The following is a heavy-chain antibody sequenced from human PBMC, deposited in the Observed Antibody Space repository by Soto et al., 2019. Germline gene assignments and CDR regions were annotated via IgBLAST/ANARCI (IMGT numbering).Heavy chain of an antibody. CDR2: IYYSGST. J-gene: IGHJ5*02. CDR3: ARLNWTYGANNWFDP. Sequence: QVQLQESGPGLVKPSETLSLTCTVSGGSISSYYWSWIRQPPGNGLEWIGYIYYSGSTNYNPSLTSRVTISVDTSKNQYSLKLRSVTAADTAVYYCARLNWTYGANNWFDPWGQGTLVTVSS. D-gene: IGHD1-7*01. V-gene: IGHV4-59*01. CDR1: GGSISSYY.